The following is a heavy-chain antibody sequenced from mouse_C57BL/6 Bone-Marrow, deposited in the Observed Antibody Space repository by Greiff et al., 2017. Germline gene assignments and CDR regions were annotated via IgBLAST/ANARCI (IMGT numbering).Heavy chain of an antibody. V-gene: IGHV1-69*01. CDR3: ARGVYYGSSWYFDV. D-gene: IGHD1-1*01. Sequence: QVQLQQPGAELVMPGASVKLSCKASGYTFTSYWMHWVKQRPGQGLEWIGEIDPSDSYTNYNQKFKGKSTLTVDKSSSTAYLQLSSLTSEDSAGYYCARGVYYGSSWYFDVWGTGTTVTVSS. CDR2: IDPSDSYT. J-gene: IGHJ1*03. CDR1: GYTFTSYW.